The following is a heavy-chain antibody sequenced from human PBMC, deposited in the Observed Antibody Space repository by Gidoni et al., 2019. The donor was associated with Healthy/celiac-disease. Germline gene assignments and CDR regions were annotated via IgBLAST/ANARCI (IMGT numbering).Heavy chain of an antibody. CDR1: GFTFSSYS. CDR2: ISSSSSTI. J-gene: IGHJ6*02. Sequence: EVQLVESGGGLVQPGGSLRLSCAASGFTFSSYSMNWVRQAPGKGLEWVSYISSSSSTIYYAYSVKGRFTISRDNAKNSLYLQMNSLRDEDTAVYYCARDRLRAGSLYYYYYGMDVWGQGTTVTVSS. CDR3: ARDRLRAGSLYYYYYGMDV. D-gene: IGHD3-16*01. V-gene: IGHV3-48*02.